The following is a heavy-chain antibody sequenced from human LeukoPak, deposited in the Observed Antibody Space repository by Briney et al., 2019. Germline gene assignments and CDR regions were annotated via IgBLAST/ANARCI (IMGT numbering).Heavy chain of an antibody. D-gene: IGHD4-11*01. V-gene: IGHV4-31*03. J-gene: IGHJ6*02. CDR2: IYYSGST. CDR1: GGSIRSGDYS. Sequence: QTLSLTCTVSGGSIRSGDYSWNWLRQHPGKGLEWIGYIYYSGSTYYNPSLTSRVTMSVDTSKNQFSLKLSSVTAADTAIYYCARDHTETSSLNFRNYYYYGMDIWGQGTTVIVSS. CDR3: ARDHTETSSLNFRNYYYYGMDI.